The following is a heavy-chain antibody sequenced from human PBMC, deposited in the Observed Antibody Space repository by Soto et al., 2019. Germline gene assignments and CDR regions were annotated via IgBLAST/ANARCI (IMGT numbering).Heavy chain of an antibody. CDR3: ARTMVRRLPLDY. CDR1: GGSFSGNY. V-gene: IGHV4-34*01. D-gene: IGHD3-10*01. Sequence: LSLTCAVYGGSFSGNYWSWIRQPPGKGLEWIGEINHSGSTNYNPSLKSRVTISVDTSKNQFSLKLSSVTAADTAVYYCARTMVRRLPLDYRGEGTLVPVSS. J-gene: IGHJ4*02. CDR2: INHSGST.